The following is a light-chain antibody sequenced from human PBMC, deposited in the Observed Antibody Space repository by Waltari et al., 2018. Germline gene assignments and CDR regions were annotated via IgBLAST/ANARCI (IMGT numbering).Light chain of an antibody. V-gene: IGKV4-1*01. CDR2: WAS. CDR3: QQYYRSRT. J-gene: IGKJ1*01. CDR1: QSVLYNSNDKNY. Sequence: QSVLYNSNDKNYLAWYQQKPGQPPKLLIYWASTRESGVPDRVSGSGSGTDFTLTISSLQAEDVAVYYCQQYYRSRTFGQGTKVEIK.